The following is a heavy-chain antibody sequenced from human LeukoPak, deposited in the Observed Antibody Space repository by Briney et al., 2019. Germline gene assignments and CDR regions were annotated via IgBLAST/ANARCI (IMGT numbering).Heavy chain of an antibody. J-gene: IGHJ6*02. CDR1: GYTFTSYY. CDR2: INPSGGST. D-gene: IGHD2-15*01. V-gene: IGHV1-46*01. CDR3: ARDARQYCSGGSCYSYYYYGMDV. Sequence: ASVKVSCKASGYTFTSYYMHWVRQAPGQGLEWMGIINPSGGSTSYAQKLQGRVTMTTDTSTSTAYMELRSLRSDDTAVYYCARDARQYCSGGSCYSYYYYGMDVWGQGTTVTVSS.